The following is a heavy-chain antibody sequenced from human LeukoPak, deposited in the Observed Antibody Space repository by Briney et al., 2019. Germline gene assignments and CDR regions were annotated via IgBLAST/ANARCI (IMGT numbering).Heavy chain of an antibody. CDR1: GFTFSSYS. CDR3: ARSKAYYYDSSGCYYYHSGLDY. CDR2: ISSSSSYI. D-gene: IGHD3-22*01. V-gene: IGHV3-21*01. Sequence: GGSLRLSCAASGFTFSSYSMNWVRQAPGKGLEWVSSISSSSSYIYYGDSVKGRFTISRGNAKNSLYLQMNSLRAEDTAVYYCARSKAYYYDSSGCYYYHSGLDYWGQGTLVTVSS. J-gene: IGHJ4*02.